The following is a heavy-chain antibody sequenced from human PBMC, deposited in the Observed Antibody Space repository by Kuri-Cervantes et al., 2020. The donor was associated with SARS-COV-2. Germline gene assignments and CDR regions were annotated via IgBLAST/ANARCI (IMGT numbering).Heavy chain of an antibody. CDR1: GFTFSSYA. CDR3: ARDLGVAPDF. Sequence: GESLMISCAASGFTFSSYAMSWVRQAPGKGLEWVSCIKGGSGTTYYAASVKGRFTVSRDNAKNTLYLLMSSLRVEDTAMYYCARDLGVAPDFWGQGTQGTVSS. J-gene: IGHJ4*02. V-gene: IGHV3-23*01. CDR2: IKGGSGTT. D-gene: IGHD3-16*01.